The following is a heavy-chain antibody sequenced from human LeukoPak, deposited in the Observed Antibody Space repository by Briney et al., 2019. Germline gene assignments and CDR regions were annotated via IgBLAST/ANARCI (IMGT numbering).Heavy chain of an antibody. CDR3: ARGSVTWDY. CDR2: IHSSGNT. V-gene: IGHV4-59*01. Sequence: SETLSLTCTVSGASISSYHWSWIRQPPGKGLEWIGYIHSSGNTNYNPSLKSRVSMSSDTSKNQFSLKLNSVTPADTAVYYCARGSVTWDYWGQGTLVTASS. D-gene: IGHD4-17*01. J-gene: IGHJ4*02. CDR1: GASISSYH.